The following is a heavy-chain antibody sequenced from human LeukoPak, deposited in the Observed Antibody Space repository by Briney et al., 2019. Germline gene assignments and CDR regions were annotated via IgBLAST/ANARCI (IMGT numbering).Heavy chain of an antibody. D-gene: IGHD3-16*01. Sequence: GGSLLLSCTASGFTFGDYAMSWGRQAPGKGLEWVGFIRSKAYGGTTEYAASVKGRFTISRDDSKSIAYLQMNSLKTEDTAVYYCTREEIGFDYWGQGTLVTVSS. CDR1: GFTFGDYA. J-gene: IGHJ4*02. CDR2: IRSKAYGGTT. CDR3: TREEIGFDY. V-gene: IGHV3-49*04.